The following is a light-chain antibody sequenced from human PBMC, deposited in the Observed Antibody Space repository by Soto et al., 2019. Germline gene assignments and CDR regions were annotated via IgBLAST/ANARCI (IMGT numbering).Light chain of an antibody. V-gene: IGLV2-14*03. CDR1: SSDVGGYNY. Sequence: QSALTQPASVSGSPGQSITISCTGTSSDVGGYNYVSWYQQHPVKAPKLMIYDVSNRPSGVSNRFSGSKSGNTASLTISGLQAEDEADYYCSSYTSSSTLFGGGTKRTVL. CDR3: SSYTSSSTL. CDR2: DVS. J-gene: IGLJ2*01.